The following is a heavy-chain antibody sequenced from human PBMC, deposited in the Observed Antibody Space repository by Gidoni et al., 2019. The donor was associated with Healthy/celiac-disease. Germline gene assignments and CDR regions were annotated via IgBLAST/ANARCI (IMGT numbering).Heavy chain of an antibody. V-gene: IGHV3-23*01. J-gene: IGHJ4*02. D-gene: IGHD3-3*01. Sequence: EVQLLESGGGLVQPGGSLRLSCAASGFTFSSYAMSWVRQAPGKGLEWVSAISGSGGSTYYADSVKGRFTISRDNYKNTLYLQMNSLRAEDTAVYYCAKLLDDFWSGYPTYAHRSYYFDYWGQGTLVTVSS. CDR3: AKLLDDFWSGYPTYAHRSYYFDY. CDR2: ISGSGGST. CDR1: GFTFSSYA.